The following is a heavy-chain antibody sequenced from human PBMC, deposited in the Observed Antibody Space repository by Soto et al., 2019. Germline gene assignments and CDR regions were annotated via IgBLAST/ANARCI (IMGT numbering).Heavy chain of an antibody. J-gene: IGHJ5*02. CDR3: ARDTRETASLHQNNWFDP. V-gene: IGHV3-30-3*01. Sequence: QVQLVESGGGVVQPGRSLRLSCAASGFTFSSYAMHWVRQAPGKGLEWVAVISYDGSNKYYADSVKGRFTISRDNSKNTLYLQMNSLRAEDSAVYYCARDTRETASLHQNNWFDPWGQGTLVTVSS. CDR1: GFTFSSYA. CDR2: ISYDGSNK.